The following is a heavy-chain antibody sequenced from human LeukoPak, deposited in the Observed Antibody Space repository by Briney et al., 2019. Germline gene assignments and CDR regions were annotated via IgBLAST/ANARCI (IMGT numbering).Heavy chain of an antibody. V-gene: IGHV3-7*02. CDR2: IKQDGSEK. J-gene: IGHJ4*02. Sequence: GGSLRLSCAASGFTFSNYWMNWVRQAPGKGLEWVANIKQDGSEKYYVDSVKGRFTISRDNAKNSLYLQMNSLRAEDTAVYYCARGSIAAQDWGQGTLVTVSS. CDR1: GFTFSNYW. D-gene: IGHD6-6*01. CDR3: ARGSIAAQD.